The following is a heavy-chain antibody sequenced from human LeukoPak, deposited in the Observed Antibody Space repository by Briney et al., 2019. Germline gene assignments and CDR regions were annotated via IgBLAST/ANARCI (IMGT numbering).Heavy chain of an antibody. CDR2: ISYDGSNK. CDR3: AREAYYHDSSGYRSYYFDN. J-gene: IGHJ4*02. CDR1: GFTFSSYA. D-gene: IGHD3-22*01. Sequence: GGSLRLSCAASGFTFSSYAMHWVRQAPGKGLEWVAVISYDGSNKYYADSVKGRFTISRDNSKNTLYLQMNSLRAEDTAVYYCAREAYYHDSSGYRSYYFDNWGPGTLVTVSS. V-gene: IGHV3-30*04.